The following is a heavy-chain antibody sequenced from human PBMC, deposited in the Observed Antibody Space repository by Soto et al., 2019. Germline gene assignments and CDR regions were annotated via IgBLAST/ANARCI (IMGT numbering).Heavy chain of an antibody. V-gene: IGHV3-21*01. CDR2: ISSSSSYI. CDR3: AIGVSGFADSLASYY. Sequence: EVQLVESGGGLVKPGGSLRLSCAASGFTFSSYSMNWVRQAPGKGLEWVSYISSSSSYIYYADSVKGRFTISRYNAKNSLYLQVNSLRAEDTAVYYCAIGVSGFADSLASYYWGQGTLVTVSS. D-gene: IGHD3-10*01. J-gene: IGHJ4*02. CDR1: GFTFSSYS.